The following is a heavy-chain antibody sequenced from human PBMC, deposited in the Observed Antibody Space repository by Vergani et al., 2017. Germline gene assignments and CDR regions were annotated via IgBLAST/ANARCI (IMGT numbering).Heavy chain of an antibody. Sequence: QVQLQESGPGLVKPSETLSLTCTVSGGSISSYYWSWIRQPPGKGLEWIGYIYYSGSTNYNPSLKSRVTISVDTSKNQFSLKLSSVTAADTAVYYCARDLAAAVGYYGMDVWGQGTTVTVSS. J-gene: IGHJ6*02. V-gene: IGHV4-59*01. CDR2: IYYSGST. CDR1: GGSISSYY. D-gene: IGHD6-13*01. CDR3: ARDLAAAVGYYGMDV.